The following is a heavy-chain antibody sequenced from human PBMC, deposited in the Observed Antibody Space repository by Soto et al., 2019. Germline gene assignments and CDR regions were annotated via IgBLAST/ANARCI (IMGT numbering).Heavy chain of an antibody. V-gene: IGHV3-23*01. CDR2: ISGSGGST. CDR3: ALSDTAMVIGAFDI. CDR1: GFTFSSYA. J-gene: IGHJ3*02. D-gene: IGHD5-18*01. Sequence: GGSLRLSCAASGFTFSSYAMSWVRQAPGKGLEWVSAISGSGGSTYYADSVKGRFTISRDNAKNSLYLQMNSLRAEDTAVYYCALSDTAMVIGAFDIWGQGTMVTVSS.